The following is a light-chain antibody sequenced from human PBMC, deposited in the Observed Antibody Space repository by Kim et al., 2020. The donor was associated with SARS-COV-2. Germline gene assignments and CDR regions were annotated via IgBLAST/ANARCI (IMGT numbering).Light chain of an antibody. Sequence: SYELTQPPSMSVSPGQTARITCSGDALPKQYVYWYQQKPGQAPALVIYKDSERPSGIPERFSGSSSGTTVTLTISGVQAEDEADYYCQSADSSGTYWVFG. CDR1: ALPKQY. CDR2: KDS. V-gene: IGLV3-25*03. CDR3: QSADSSGTYWV. J-gene: IGLJ3*02.